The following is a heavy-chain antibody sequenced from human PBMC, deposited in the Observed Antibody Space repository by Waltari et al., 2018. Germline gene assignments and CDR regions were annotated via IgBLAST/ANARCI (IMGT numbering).Heavy chain of an antibody. Sequence: QVQLQQWGAGLLKPSETLSLTCAVYGGSFSGYYWSWIRQPPGKGLEWIGEINHSGSTNYNPSLKSRVTISVDTSKNQFSLKLSSVTAADTALYYCARVIRYSSSWYALLLYYYMDVWGKGTTVTVSS. CDR2: INHSGST. D-gene: IGHD6-13*01. V-gene: IGHV4-34*01. CDR3: ARVIRYSSSWYALLLYYYMDV. J-gene: IGHJ6*03. CDR1: GGSFSGYY.